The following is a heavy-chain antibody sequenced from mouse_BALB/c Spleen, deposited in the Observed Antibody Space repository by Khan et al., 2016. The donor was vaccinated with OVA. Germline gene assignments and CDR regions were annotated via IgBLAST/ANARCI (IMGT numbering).Heavy chain of an antibody. CDR3: ARIYGGDFDY. Sequence: EVQLQESGPGLVKPSQSLSLTCTVTGYSITSDYAWNWIRQFPGNKLEWMGYIGYSGNIHYNPSLKSRISITRDTSKNQFFLQLNSVTTEDTATYYCARIYGGDFDYWGQGTTLTVSS. CDR1: GYSITSDYA. V-gene: IGHV3-2*02. J-gene: IGHJ2*01. D-gene: IGHD1-1*01. CDR2: IGYSGNI.